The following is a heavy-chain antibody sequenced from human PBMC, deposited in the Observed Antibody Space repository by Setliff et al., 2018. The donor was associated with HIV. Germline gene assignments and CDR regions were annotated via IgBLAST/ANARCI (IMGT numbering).Heavy chain of an antibody. D-gene: IGHD6-13*01. CDR3: ARGYSRSWRYFECSDF. CDR1: EFTFSSYK. J-gene: IGHJ4*02. Sequence: PGGSLRLSCAASEFTFSSYKMSWVRQAPGKGLEWVANIKQDGSEKYYVDSVKGRFTISRDNAKNSLYLQMNSLRGEDTAVYYCARGYSRSWRYFECSDFWGQGTLVTVSS. CDR2: IKQDGSEK. V-gene: IGHV3-7*01.